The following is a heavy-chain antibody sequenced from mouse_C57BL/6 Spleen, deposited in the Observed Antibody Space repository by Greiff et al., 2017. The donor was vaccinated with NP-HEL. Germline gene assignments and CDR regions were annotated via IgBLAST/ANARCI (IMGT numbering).Heavy chain of an antibody. J-gene: IGHJ4*01. V-gene: IGHV1-82*01. D-gene: IGHD1-1*01. CDR1: GYAFSSSW. Sequence: QVQLQQSGPELVKPGASVKISCKASGYAFSSSWMNWVKQRPGKGLEWIGRIYPGDGDTNYNGKFKGKATLTADKSSSTAYMQLSSLTSEDSAVYFCACLGVVATRGAMDYWGQGTSVTVSS. CDR3: ACLGVVATRGAMDY. CDR2: IYPGDGDT.